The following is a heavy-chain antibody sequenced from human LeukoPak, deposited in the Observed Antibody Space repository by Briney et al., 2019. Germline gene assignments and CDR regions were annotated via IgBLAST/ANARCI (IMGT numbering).Heavy chain of an antibody. CDR3: ARVLRYYDILSKPFDY. D-gene: IGHD3-9*01. Sequence: ASVKVSCKASGYTFTGYYMHWVRQAPGQGLEWMGWINPNSGGTNYAQKFQGRVTLTRDTSINTAYMELSRLRSDDTDVYYCARVLRYYDILSKPFDYWGQGTLVTVSS. CDR1: GYTFTGYY. V-gene: IGHV1-2*02. CDR2: INPNSGGT. J-gene: IGHJ4*02.